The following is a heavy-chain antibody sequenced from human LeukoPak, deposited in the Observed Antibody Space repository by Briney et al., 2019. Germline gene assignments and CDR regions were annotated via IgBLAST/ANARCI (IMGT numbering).Heavy chain of an antibody. D-gene: IGHD1-20*01. Sequence: PGGSLRLSCAASGFTFSSYAMSWVRQAPGKGLEWVAVISYDGSNKYYADSVKGRFTISRDNAKNSLYLQMNSLRAEDTAVYYCARLYNWNDGDAFDIWGQGTMVTVSS. CDR3: ARLYNWNDGDAFDI. V-gene: IGHV3-30-3*01. J-gene: IGHJ3*02. CDR2: ISYDGSNK. CDR1: GFTFSSYA.